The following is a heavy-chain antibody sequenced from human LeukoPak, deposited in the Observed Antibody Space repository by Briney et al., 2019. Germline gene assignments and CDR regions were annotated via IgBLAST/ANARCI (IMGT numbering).Heavy chain of an antibody. Sequence: QPGGSLRLSCAASGFTFSSYWMSWVRQAPGKGLEWVANIKQDGSEKYYVDSVKGRFTISRDNAKNSLYLQMNSLRAEDTAVYYCARDQSTVDCCRPNWFDPWGQGTLVTVSS. D-gene: IGHD2-21*02. J-gene: IGHJ5*02. CDR1: GFTFSSYW. CDR3: ARDQSTVDCCRPNWFDP. V-gene: IGHV3-7*01. CDR2: IKQDGSEK.